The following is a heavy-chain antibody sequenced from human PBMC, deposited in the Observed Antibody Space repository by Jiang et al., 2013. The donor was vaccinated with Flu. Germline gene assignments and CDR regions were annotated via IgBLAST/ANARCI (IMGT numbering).Heavy chain of an antibody. J-gene: IGHJ6*03. Sequence: PGKGLEWMGRIDPSDSYTNYSPSFQGHVTISADKSISTAYLQWSSLKASDTAMYYCATERYCSSTSCYGGRYYYYYYMDVWGKGTTVTVSS. CDR2: IDPSDSYT. V-gene: IGHV5-10-1*01. CDR3: ATERYCSSTSCYGGRYYYYYYMDV. D-gene: IGHD2-2*01.